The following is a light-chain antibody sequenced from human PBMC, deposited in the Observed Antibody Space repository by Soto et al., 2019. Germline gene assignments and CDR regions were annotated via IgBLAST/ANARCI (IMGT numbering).Light chain of an antibody. J-gene: IGKJ5*01. V-gene: IGKV3-20*01. Sequence: EVVFTQSPCTLSLSTGERATFSCRASHSVSSNYLAWYQQKPGQAPRLLIYGASTRATGIPDRFSGSGSGTDFTLTISRLEPEDSAVYYCQHYVRSLIPFGQGTRLAIK. CDR2: GAS. CDR3: QHYVRSLIP. CDR1: HSVSSNY.